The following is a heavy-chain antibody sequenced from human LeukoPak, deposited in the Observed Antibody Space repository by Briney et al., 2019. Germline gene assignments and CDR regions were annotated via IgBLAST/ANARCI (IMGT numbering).Heavy chain of an antibody. CDR3: AKGGKWDVTPFDY. Sequence: GGSLRLSCAASGFTFSNYGIHWVRQAPGKGLEWVAAISHDGSNKYYADSVKGRFTISSDNSKNTLYLQMNSLRVEDTAVYYCAKGGKWDVTPFDYWGQGTLVTVSS. V-gene: IGHV3-30-3*01. J-gene: IGHJ4*02. CDR2: ISHDGSNK. D-gene: IGHD1-26*01. CDR1: GFTFSNYG.